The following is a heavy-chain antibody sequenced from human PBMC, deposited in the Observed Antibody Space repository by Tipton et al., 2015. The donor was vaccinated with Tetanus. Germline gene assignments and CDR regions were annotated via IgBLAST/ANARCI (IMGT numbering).Heavy chain of an antibody. CDR1: GSTFSDYY. CDR2: ISSSGSTI. J-gene: IGHJ4*02. Sequence: GSLRLSCAASGSTFSDYYMSWIRQAPGKGLEWVSYISSSGSTIYYADSVKGRFTISRDNAKNSLYLQMNSLRAEDTAVYYCARGCRRDGYNFRSPSPGHTLNWGQGTLVTVSS. CDR3: ARGCRRDGYNFRSPSPGHTLN. D-gene: IGHD5-24*01. V-gene: IGHV3-11*01.